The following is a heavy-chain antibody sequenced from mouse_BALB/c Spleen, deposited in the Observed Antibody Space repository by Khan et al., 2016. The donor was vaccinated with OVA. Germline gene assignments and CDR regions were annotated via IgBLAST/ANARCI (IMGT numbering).Heavy chain of an antibody. Sequence: QMQLEESGPGLVAPSQSLSITCTVSGFSLSRYNIHWVRQPPGKGLEWLGIIWGGGGTDYNSTLKIRLSISKDNSKSQVFLKMNSLQTDDTAMYYCARAYYRYDGYYAMDYWGQGTSVTVSS. D-gene: IGHD2-14*01. J-gene: IGHJ4*01. CDR1: GFSLSRYN. V-gene: IGHV2-6-4*01. CDR2: IWGGGGT. CDR3: ARAYYRYDGYYAMDY.